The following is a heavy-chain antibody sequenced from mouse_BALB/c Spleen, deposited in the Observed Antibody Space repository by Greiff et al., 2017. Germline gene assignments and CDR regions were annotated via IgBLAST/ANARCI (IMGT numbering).Heavy chain of an antibody. D-gene: IGHD1-1*01. V-gene: IGHV5-4*02. CDR1: GFTFSDYY. CDR3: ARDRDYGSSWYFDV. CDR2: ISDGGSYT. J-gene: IGHJ1*01. Sequence: EVQVVESGGGLVKPGGSLKLSCAASGFTFSDYYMYWVRQTPEKRLEWVATISDGGSYTYYPDSVKGRFTISRDNAKNNLYLQMSSLKSEDTAMYYCARDRDYGSSWYFDVWGAGTTVTVSS.